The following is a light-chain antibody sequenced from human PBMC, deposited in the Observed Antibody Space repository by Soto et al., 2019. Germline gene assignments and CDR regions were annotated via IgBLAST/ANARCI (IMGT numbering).Light chain of an antibody. J-gene: IGKJ5*01. V-gene: IGKV1-39*01. CDR3: QPSYSTPIT. Sequence: DIQMTQYPSSLSASVGDRFTITCMAGQSISSYLNWYAQKPREAPKLLIYAASSLQSGVTSRFSGSGSGTDFTLTISSLQPEDFATYYCQPSYSTPITVGQGTRLDIK. CDR2: AAS. CDR1: QSISSY.